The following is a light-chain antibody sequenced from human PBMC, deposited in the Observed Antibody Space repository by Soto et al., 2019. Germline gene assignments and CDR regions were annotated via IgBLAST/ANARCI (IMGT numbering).Light chain of an antibody. J-gene: IGKJ4*01. CDR2: DAS. Sequence: DIQMTQSPSSLSASVGDRVTITCQASQAISNYLNWYQQKPGKATKLLIYDASNLETGVPSRFSGSGSGTDFTFTISSLQPEDIATYYCQQYDNLPPLTFGGGTKLEIK. CDR1: QAISNY. V-gene: IGKV1-33*01. CDR3: QQYDNLPPLT.